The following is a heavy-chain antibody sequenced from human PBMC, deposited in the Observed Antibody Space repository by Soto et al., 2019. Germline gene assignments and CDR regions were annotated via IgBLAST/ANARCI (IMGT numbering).Heavy chain of an antibody. CDR3: AREGGLMSQLVAYSDY. V-gene: IGHV4-4*02. Sequence: QVQLQESGPGLVKPSGTLSLTCAVSGGSISSSNWWSWVRQPPGKGLEWIGEIYHSGSTNYNPSLKSRVTISVDQSKNQFALKLSSVTAADRAVYYCAREGGLMSQLVAYSDYWGQGTLVTVSS. J-gene: IGHJ4*02. CDR2: IYHSGST. D-gene: IGHD6-6*01. CDR1: GGSISSSNW.